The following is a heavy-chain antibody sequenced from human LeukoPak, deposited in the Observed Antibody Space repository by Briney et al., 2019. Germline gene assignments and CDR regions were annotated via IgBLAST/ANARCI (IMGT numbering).Heavy chain of an antibody. J-gene: IGHJ6*04. D-gene: IGHD3-10*01. CDR2: INHSGST. V-gene: IGHV4-34*01. Sequence: SETLSLTCAVYGGSFSGYYWSWIRQPPGKGLEWIGEINHSGSTNYNPSLKSRVTISVDTSKNQFSLKLSSVTAADTAVYYCARTPWFGELLVYYYYGTDVWGKGTTVTVSS. CDR1: GGSFSGYY. CDR3: ARTPWFGELLVYYYYGTDV.